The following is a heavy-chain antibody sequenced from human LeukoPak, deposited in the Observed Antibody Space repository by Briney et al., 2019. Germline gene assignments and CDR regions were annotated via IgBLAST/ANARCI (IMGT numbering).Heavy chain of an antibody. Sequence: GGSLRLSCAASGFTVSSNYMSWVRQAPGKGLEWVSVIYSGGSTYYADSVKGRFTISRDNSKNTLYLQMNSLRAEDTAVYYCAREAWSPLGMITSRSAWGQGTLVTVSS. CDR3: AREAWSPLGMITSRSA. CDR1: GFTVSSNY. D-gene: IGHD3-16*01. V-gene: IGHV3-53*01. J-gene: IGHJ5*01. CDR2: IYSGGST.